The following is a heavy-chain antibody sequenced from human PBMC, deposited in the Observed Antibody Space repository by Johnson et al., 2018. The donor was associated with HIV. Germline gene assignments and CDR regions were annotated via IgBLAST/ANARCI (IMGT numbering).Heavy chain of an antibody. Sequence: VQLVESGGGVVRPGGSLRLSCAASGFTFDDYGMSWVRQAPGKGLEWVSGINWNGASTGYTDIAKGRFTISRDNAKNSLYVQMNGLRVEDSALYYCARAAFYYDPSGYLTRPRAFDIWGQGTMVTVSS. D-gene: IGHD3-22*01. J-gene: IGHJ3*02. V-gene: IGHV3-20*04. CDR3: ARAAFYYDPSGYLTRPRAFDI. CDR2: INWNGAST. CDR1: GFTFDDYG.